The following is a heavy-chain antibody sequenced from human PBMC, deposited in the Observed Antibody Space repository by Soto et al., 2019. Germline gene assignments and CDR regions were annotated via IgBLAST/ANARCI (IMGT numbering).Heavy chain of an antibody. J-gene: IGHJ4*02. V-gene: IGHV4-4*02. CDR2: DYHNGNT. CDR1: DGSINNGDW. CDR3: ATRGIVGPIY. D-gene: IGHD1-26*01. Sequence: QVQLQESGTGLVEPSGTLSLTCNVYDGSINNGDWCSWVRQPPGKGLEWIGEDYHNGNTNYNAPLKTRVTVSVDKSRNQSSLRLTSVAPADTAVYYCATRGIVGPIYWGQGTLVTVSS.